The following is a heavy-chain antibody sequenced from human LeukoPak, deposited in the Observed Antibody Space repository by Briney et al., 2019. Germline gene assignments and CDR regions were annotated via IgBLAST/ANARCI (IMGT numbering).Heavy chain of an antibody. CDR3: ARIAAAGTLNYGMDV. Sequence: GGPLRLSCAASGFTFSRYAMSWVRQAPGKGLEWASAISGSGGSTYYADSVKGRFTISRDNSKNTLYLQMNSLRAEDTAVYYCARIAAAGTLNYGMDVWGQGTTVTVSS. CDR1: GFTFSRYA. V-gene: IGHV3-23*01. J-gene: IGHJ6*02. CDR2: ISGSGGST. D-gene: IGHD6-13*01.